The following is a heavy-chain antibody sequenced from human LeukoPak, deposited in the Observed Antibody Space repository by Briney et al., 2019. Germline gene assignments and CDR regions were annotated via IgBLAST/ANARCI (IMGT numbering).Heavy chain of an antibody. Sequence: GGSLRLCCAASRFTFSSYGMHWVRQAPGKGLEWVAVISYDGNNRYYADSVKGRFTISRYNSKNTLYLQMYSLRAEDTAVYYCAKVKGEVIGAFDIWGQGTMVTVSS. CDR2: ISYDGNNR. D-gene: IGHD3-16*01. V-gene: IGHV3-30*18. J-gene: IGHJ3*02. CDR3: AKVKGEVIGAFDI. CDR1: RFTFSSYG.